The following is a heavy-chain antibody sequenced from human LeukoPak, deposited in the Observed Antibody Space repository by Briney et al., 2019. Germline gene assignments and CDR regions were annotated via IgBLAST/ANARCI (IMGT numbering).Heavy chain of an antibody. D-gene: IGHD3-22*01. V-gene: IGHV1-3*03. J-gene: IGHJ4*02. Sequence: GSVKVSCKASGYTFTSYAMHWVRQAPGQRLEWMGWINAGNGNTKYSQEFQGRVTITRDTSASTAYMEPSSLRSEDMAVYYCARTSTYYYDSSRPLDYWGQGTLVTVSS. CDR3: ARTSTYYYDSSRPLDY. CDR1: GYTFTSYA. CDR2: INAGNGNT.